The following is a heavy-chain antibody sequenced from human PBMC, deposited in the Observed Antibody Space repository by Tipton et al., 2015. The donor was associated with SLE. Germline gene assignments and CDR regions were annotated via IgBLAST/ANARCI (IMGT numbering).Heavy chain of an antibody. Sequence: SLRLSCAASGFTFSDYYMSWIRQAPGKGLEWVSYISSSGSTIYYADSVKGRFTISRDNAKKSLFLHMNNLRAEDTAVYYCARLGSCGGGSCYSQDFWGQGTLVTVSS. D-gene: IGHD2-15*01. V-gene: IGHV3-11*01. CDR1: GFTFSDYY. CDR3: ARLGSCGGGSCYSQDF. J-gene: IGHJ4*02. CDR2: ISSSGSTI.